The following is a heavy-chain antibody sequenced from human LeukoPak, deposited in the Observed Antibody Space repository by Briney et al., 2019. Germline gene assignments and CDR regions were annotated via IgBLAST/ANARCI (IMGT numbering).Heavy chain of an antibody. Sequence: PGGSLRLSCAASGFTFSSYGMHWVRQAPGKGLEWVAVISYDGSNKYYADSVKGRFTISRDNSKNTLYLQMNSLRAEDTAVCYCAKDPEGEGYFDYWGQGTLVTVSS. J-gene: IGHJ4*02. D-gene: IGHD3-10*01. CDR2: ISYDGSNK. CDR1: GFTFSSYG. V-gene: IGHV3-30*18. CDR3: AKDPEGEGYFDY.